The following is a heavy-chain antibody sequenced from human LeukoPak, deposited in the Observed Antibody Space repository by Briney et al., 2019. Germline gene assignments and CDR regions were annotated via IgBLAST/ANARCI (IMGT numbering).Heavy chain of an antibody. CDR3: ARGRTGTAWNWFDP. CDR1: GFTFNRDW. J-gene: IGHJ5*02. D-gene: IGHD1-1*01. CDR2: IKEDGSEK. Sequence: GGSLRLSCAASGFTFNRDWTAWVRQAPGKGLEWVANIKEDGSEKNYVDSVKGRFTISRDNAENSVYLQMNSLRAEDTAVYYCARGRTGTAWNWFDPWGQGTLVTVSS. V-gene: IGHV3-7*01.